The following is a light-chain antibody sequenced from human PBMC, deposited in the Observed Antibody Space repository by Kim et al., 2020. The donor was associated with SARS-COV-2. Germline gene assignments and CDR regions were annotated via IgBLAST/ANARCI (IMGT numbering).Light chain of an antibody. CDR1: QSISSN. CDR3: QQFNNWPRT. Sequence: EIVMTQSPATLSVFPGERATLSCRASQSISSNIGWYQQKPGQAPRLLMYGASTRATGIPARFSGSGSGTEFTLTISSLQSEDFAVYYCQQFNNWPRTFGQGTKVDIK. J-gene: IGKJ1*01. CDR2: GAS. V-gene: IGKV3-15*01.